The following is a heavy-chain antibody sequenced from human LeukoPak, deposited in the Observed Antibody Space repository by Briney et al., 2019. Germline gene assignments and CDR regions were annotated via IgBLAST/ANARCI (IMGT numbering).Heavy chain of an antibody. Sequence: SETLSLTCTVSGDSISSSSYYWGWIRQPPGKGLEWSGSIYYSGSTYCNPSLKSRVTISVDTSKNQFSLKLSSVTAADTAVYSCASHDFWSGYPKFDYWGQRTLVTVSS. CDR3: ASHDFWSGYPKFDY. J-gene: IGHJ4*02. V-gene: IGHV4-39*01. CDR1: GDSISSSSYY. D-gene: IGHD3-3*01. CDR2: IYYSGST.